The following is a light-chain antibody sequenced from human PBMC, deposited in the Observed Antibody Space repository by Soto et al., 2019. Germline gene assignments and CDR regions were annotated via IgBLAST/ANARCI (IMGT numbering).Light chain of an antibody. CDR3: QQRSNWPQIT. CDR2: DAS. CDR1: QSVSKY. Sequence: EIVLTQSPATLSLSPGERATLSCRASQSVSKYLAWYQQKPGQDPRLLIHDASNRATGIPARFSGSGSGTDCTLTISSLEPEDFGVYYCQQRSNWPQITFGGGTKVEIK. V-gene: IGKV3-11*01. J-gene: IGKJ4*01.